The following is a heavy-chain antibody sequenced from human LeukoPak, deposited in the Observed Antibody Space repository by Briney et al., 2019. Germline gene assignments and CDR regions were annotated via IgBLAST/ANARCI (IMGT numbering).Heavy chain of an antibody. J-gene: IGHJ6*03. D-gene: IGHD6-6*01. V-gene: IGHV4-39*07. Sequence: SETLSLTCTVSGGSISSSSYYWGWIRQPPGKGLEWIGSIYYSGSTYYNPSLKSRVTMSVDTSKNQFSLKLSSVTAADTAVYYCAREGQLVSHYYYYYYMDVWGKGTTVTVSS. CDR1: GGSISSSSYY. CDR2: IYYSGST. CDR3: AREGQLVSHYYYYYYMDV.